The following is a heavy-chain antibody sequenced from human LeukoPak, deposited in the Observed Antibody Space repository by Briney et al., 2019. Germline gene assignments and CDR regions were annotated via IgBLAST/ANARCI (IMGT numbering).Heavy chain of an antibody. CDR3: AKSFGSTSYPLDY. CDR1: GFIFGDYA. D-gene: IGHD3-10*01. CDR2: ISWNSDSI. V-gene: IGHV3-9*03. J-gene: IGHJ4*02. Sequence: GGSLRLSCAASGFIFGDYAMHWVRQAPGKGLEWVSGISWNSDSIAYGDSVKGRFTISRDNAKNTLYLQMNSLRVEDMALYYCAKSFGSTSYPLDYWGQGTLVTVSS.